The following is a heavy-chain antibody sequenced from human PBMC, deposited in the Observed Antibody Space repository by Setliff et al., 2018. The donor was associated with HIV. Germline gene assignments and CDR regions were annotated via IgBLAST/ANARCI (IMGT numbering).Heavy chain of an antibody. Sequence: HPGGSLRLSCEASGFTFSSYDFYWVRQAAGKGLEWVSAIGTGGDTYYVDSVKGRFTISRENARNSLYLQMNSLRAGDTAVYYCAREIRTVYTGGHYFYGIDVWGQGTAVTVSS. CDR1: GFTFSSYD. D-gene: IGHD3-16*01. CDR2: IGTGGDT. V-gene: IGHV3-13*01. J-gene: IGHJ6*02. CDR3: AREIRTVYTGGHYFYGIDV.